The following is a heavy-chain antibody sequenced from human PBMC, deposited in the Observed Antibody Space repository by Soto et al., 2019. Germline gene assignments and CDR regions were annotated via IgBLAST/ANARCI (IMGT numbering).Heavy chain of an antibody. V-gene: IGHV2-26*01. CDR2: IDSSGEK. Sequence: QVTLKESGPVLVKPTEPLTLRCTVSGLSITDSEMGVSWIRQPPGQPLEWLAHIDSSGEKSYRTFLKSRLAISKDTSKSQIVLTMTNMDPADTAIYYCARRHLAVAVSPWFDPWGQGIPVTVSS. CDR1: GLSITDSEMG. J-gene: IGHJ5*02. CDR3: ARRHLAVAVSPWFDP. D-gene: IGHD6-19*01.